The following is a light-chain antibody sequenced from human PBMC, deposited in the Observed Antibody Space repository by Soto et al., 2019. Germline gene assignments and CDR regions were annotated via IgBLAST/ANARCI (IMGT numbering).Light chain of an antibody. V-gene: IGKV3-20*01. CDR3: QQYGSSPRVT. CDR1: QSFSSSY. Sequence: EIVLTQSPGTLSFSPGERATLSCRASQSFSSSYLAWYQQKPGQAPRLLIYGASSRATGIPDRFSGSGSGTDFTLTISRLEPEDFAVYYCQQYGSSPRVTFGGGTKVEIK. J-gene: IGKJ4*01. CDR2: GAS.